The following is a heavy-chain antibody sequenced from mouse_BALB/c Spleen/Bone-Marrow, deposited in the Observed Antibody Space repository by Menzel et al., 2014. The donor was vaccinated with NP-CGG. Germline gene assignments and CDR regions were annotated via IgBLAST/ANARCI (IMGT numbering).Heavy chain of an antibody. CDR2: ISYSGST. V-gene: IGHV3-2*02. CDR1: GYSITSDYA. CDR3: ARWRYAMDY. D-gene: IGHD2-14*01. Sequence: QLVESGPGLVKPSQSLSLTCTVTGYSITSDYAWNWIRQFPGNKLEWMGYISYSGSTSYNPSLKSRISITRDTSKNQFFLQLNSVTTEDTATYYCARWRYAMDYWGQGTSVTVSS. J-gene: IGHJ4*01.